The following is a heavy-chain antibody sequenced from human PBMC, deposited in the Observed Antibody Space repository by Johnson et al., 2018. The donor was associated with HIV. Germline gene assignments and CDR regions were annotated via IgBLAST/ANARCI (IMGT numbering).Heavy chain of an antibody. CDR2: IWYDGSNK. Sequence: QVQLVESGGGLVQPGGSLKLACAASGFTFSGSALHWVRQASGKGLEWVAVIWYDGSNKYYADSVNGRFTISRDNSKNTLYLQMNSLRADDTAVYYCAKDLSEGELGHAFDIWGQGTMVTVSS. CDR1: GFTFSGSA. J-gene: IGHJ3*02. V-gene: IGHV3-33*06. D-gene: IGHD1-26*01. CDR3: AKDLSEGELGHAFDI.